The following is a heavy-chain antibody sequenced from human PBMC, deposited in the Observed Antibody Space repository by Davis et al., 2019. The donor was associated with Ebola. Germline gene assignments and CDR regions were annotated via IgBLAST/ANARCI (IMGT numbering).Heavy chain of an antibody. Sequence: SVKVSCKASGGTFTNYAISWVRQAPGQGLEWMGGIIPIFGTANYAQKFQGRVTITADKSTSTAYMELSSLRSEDTAVYYCARDFAALYYYGMDVWGQGTTVTVSS. J-gene: IGHJ6*02. D-gene: IGHD3-3*01. CDR1: GGTFTNYA. CDR3: ARDFAALYYYGMDV. V-gene: IGHV1-69*06. CDR2: IIPIFGTA.